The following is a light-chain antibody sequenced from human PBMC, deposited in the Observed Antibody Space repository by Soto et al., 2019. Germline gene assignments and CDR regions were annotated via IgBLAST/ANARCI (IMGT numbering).Light chain of an antibody. Sequence: TPMTQSPSTLSGSVGDTVAITCRASQTISSWLAWYQQKPGKAPKLLIYKASTLKSGVPSRFSGSGSGTEFTLTISSLQPDDFATYYCQHYNSYSEAFGQGTKVDIK. CDR3: QHYNSYSEA. J-gene: IGKJ1*01. V-gene: IGKV1-5*03. CDR2: KAS. CDR1: QTISSW.